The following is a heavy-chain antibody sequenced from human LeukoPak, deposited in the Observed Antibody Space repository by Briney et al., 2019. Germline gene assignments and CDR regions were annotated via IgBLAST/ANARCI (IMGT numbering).Heavy chain of an antibody. V-gene: IGHV4-30-2*01. D-gene: IGHD3-10*01. CDR3: ARGNPKIYGSGSYLDV. Sequence: PSETLSLTCAVSGGSISSGGYSWSWIRQPPGKGLEWIGHIYHSRSTYYNPSLKSRVTISVDRSKNQFSLKPSSVTAADTAVYYCARGNPKIYGSGSYLDVWGQGTTVTVSS. CDR1: GGSISSGGYS. J-gene: IGHJ6*02. CDR2: IYHSRST.